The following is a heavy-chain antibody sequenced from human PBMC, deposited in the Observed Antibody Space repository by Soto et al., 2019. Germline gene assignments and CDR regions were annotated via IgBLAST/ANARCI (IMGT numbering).Heavy chain of an antibody. CDR3: VRHPTGFPNWIDP. V-gene: IGHV4-34*01. D-gene: IGHD2-15*01. J-gene: IGHJ5*02. CDR2: INHSGST. CDR1: GGSFSGYD. Sequence: PPETLSLTCAVYGGSFSGYDWSWIRQPPGKGLEWIGEINHSGSTNYNPSLKSRVTISVDTSKTQFSLRLTSVTAADTALYYCVRHPTGFPNWIDPWGQGIMVTVSS.